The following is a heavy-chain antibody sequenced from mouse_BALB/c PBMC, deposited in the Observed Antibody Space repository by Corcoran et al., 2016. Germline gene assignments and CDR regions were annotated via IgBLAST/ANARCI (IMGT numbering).Heavy chain of an antibody. J-gene: IGHJ2*01. CDR2: IYPYNAGT. CDR1: GYTFTSYV. D-gene: IGHD2-1*01. Sequence: EVQLQQSGPELVKPGASVKMSCKASGYTFTSYVIHWVKQKPGQGLEWIGYIYPYNAGTKYNEKFKGKATLTSDKSSSTAYMELSSLTSEDSVVYYCAREVPGGNPFDYWGQGTTLTVSS. V-gene: IGHV1S136*01. CDR3: AREVPGGNPFDY.